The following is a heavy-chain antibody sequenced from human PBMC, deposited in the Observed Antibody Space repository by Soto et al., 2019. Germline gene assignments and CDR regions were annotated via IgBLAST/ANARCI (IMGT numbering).Heavy chain of an antibody. Sequence: SETLCLTYSVAGGSISSYYWSWIRQPQGKGLEWIGYVYYSGSTNYNPSLKSRVTISIDTSKKQFSLKVTSVTAADTAMYYCARGYCSSSSCYEFDHWGQGSLVTVSS. CDR3: ARGYCSSSSCYEFDH. V-gene: IGHV4-59*01. CDR1: GGSISSYY. CDR2: VYYSGST. D-gene: IGHD2-2*01. J-gene: IGHJ4*02.